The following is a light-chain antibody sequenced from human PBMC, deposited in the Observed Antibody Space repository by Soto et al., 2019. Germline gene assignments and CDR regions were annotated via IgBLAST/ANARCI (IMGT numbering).Light chain of an antibody. CDR2: LNSDGSH. CDR1: SGHSSYA. V-gene: IGLV4-69*01. CDR3: QTGGTDIVV. J-gene: IGLJ2*01. Sequence: QPVLTQSPSASASLGASVKLTCTLSSGHSSYAIAWHQQQPEKGPRYLMKLNSDGSHSKGDGIPDRFSGSSSGAERYLTISSLQSEDEADYYCQTGGTDIVVFGGGTKVTVL.